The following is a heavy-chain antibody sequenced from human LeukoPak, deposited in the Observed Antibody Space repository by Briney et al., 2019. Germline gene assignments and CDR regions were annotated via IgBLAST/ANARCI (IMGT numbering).Heavy chain of an antibody. CDR2: ISSSSSTI. CDR1: GFTFSSYS. Sequence: GGSLRLSRAASGFTFSSYSMNWVRQAPGKGLEWVSYISSSSSTIYYADSVKGRFTISRDNAKNSLYLQMNSLRAEDTAVYYCARSTVTTPWGQGTLVTVSS. V-gene: IGHV3-48*01. CDR3: ARSTVTTP. J-gene: IGHJ5*02. D-gene: IGHD4-17*01.